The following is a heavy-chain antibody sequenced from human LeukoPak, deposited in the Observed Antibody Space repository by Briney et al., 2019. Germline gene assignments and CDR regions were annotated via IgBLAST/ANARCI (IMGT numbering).Heavy chain of an antibody. D-gene: IGHD3-22*01. CDR1: AFTFSTYG. CDR2: IRYDGSNK. V-gene: IGHV3-30*02. CDR3: AKETYYYDSSGYYSLYFDY. J-gene: IGHJ4*02. Sequence: GGSLRLSCAASAFTFSTYGMHWVRQAPGKGLEWVAFIRYDGSNKYYADSVKGRFTISRDNSKNTLYLQMNSLRAEDTAVYYCAKETYYYDSSGYYSLYFDYWGQGTLVTVSS.